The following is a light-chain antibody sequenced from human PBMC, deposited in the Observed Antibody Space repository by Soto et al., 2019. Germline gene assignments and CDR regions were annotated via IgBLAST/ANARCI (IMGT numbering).Light chain of an antibody. Sequence: AVQLTHSPSSLSASVVDRVTITVRASQGIRSALAWYQQKPGKAPKLLIYDVSSLESGVPSRFSGSGSGTDFTLTISSLQPEDFATYYCRQFNNYPITLGQGTRLEIK. J-gene: IGKJ5*01. V-gene: IGKV1D-13*01. CDR2: DVS. CDR1: QGIRSA. CDR3: RQFNNYPIT.